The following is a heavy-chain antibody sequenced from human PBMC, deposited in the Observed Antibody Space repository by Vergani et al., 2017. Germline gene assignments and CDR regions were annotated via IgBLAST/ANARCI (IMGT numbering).Heavy chain of an antibody. J-gene: IGHJ6*02. Sequence: QVQLVQSGAEVKKPGASVKVSCKASGYTFTSYGISWVRQAPGQGLEWMGWINPNSGGTNYAQKFQGRVTMTRDTSISTAYMELSRLRSDDTAVYYCARVGCSSTSCLRYYYYYGMDVWGQGTTVTVSS. V-gene: IGHV1-2*02. CDR3: ARVGCSSTSCLRYYYYYGMDV. CDR2: INPNSGGT. D-gene: IGHD2-2*01. CDR1: GYTFTSYG.